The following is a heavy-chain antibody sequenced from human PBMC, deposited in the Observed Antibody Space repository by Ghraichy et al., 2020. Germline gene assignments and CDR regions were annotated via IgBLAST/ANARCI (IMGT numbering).Heavy chain of an antibody. CDR2: IKSKTDGGTT. J-gene: IGHJ4*02. V-gene: IGHV3-15*01. CDR1: GFTFSNAW. CDR3: NPSPGGYSGYDHAFFNY. D-gene: IGHD5-12*01. Sequence: GGSLRLSCAASGFTFSNAWMSWVRQAPGKGLEWVGRIKSKTDGGTTDYAAPVKGRFTISRDDSKNTLYLQMNSLKTEDTAVYYCNPSPGGYSGYDHAFFNYWGQGTLVTVSS.